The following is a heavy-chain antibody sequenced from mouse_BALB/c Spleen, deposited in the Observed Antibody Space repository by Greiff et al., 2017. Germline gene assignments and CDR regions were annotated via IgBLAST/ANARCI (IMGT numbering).Heavy chain of an antibody. CDR1: GFTFSSFG. CDR3: AKGGDFDY. J-gene: IGHJ2*01. V-gene: IGHV5-17*02. CDR2: ISSGSSTI. Sequence: EVQVVESGGGLVQPGGSRKLSCAASGFTFSSFGMHWVRQAPEKGLEWVAYISSGSSTIYYADTVKGRFTISRDNPKNTLFLQMTSLRSEDTAMYCCAKGGDFDYWGQGTTLTVSS.